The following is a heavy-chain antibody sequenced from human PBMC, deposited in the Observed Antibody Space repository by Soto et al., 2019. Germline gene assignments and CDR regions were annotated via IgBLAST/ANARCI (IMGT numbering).Heavy chain of an antibody. V-gene: IGHV3-7*03. CDR1: VCTFSSYW. CDR2: IKQDGSEK. D-gene: IGHD6-6*01. J-gene: IGHJ6*01. Sequence: VGSLRLSCASSVCTFSSYWMSCVRQSPGKWLEWVANIKQDGSEKYYVDSVKGRFTISRDNAKNSLYLQMNSLRAEDTAVYYCARDRAARYTSYSYYGMEVLGQGTTVIVSS. CDR3: ARDRAARYTSYSYYGMEV.